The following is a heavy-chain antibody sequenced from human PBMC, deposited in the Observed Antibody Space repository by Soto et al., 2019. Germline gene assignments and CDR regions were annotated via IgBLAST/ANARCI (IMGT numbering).Heavy chain of an antibody. CDR1: GFSFSSCG. D-gene: IGHD3-3*01. CDR3: AKPSYDFWSGYYHPFDY. Sequence: QVQLVESGGGVVQPGRSLRLSCAASGFSFSSCGMHWVRQAPGKGLEWVANIWEDGSLEYYADSVKGRLTISRDNSKNTLYLQMNSLRVEDTAVYYCAKPSYDFWSGYYHPFDYWGQGTLVTVSS. V-gene: IGHV3-33*03. CDR2: IWEDGSLE. J-gene: IGHJ4*02.